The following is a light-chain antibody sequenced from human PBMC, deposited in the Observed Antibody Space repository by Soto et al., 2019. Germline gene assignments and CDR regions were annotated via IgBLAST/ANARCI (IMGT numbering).Light chain of an antibody. CDR2: DAS. CDR3: QQHAELPLT. J-gene: IGKJ4*01. CDR1: QDIGSY. V-gene: IGKV1-33*01. Sequence: DIQMTQSPSSLSASVGDRVIITCQASQDIGSYLAWYQQKSGKAPKLLIYDASYLETGVPSRFSGRGSGTDFTFTISSLQAEDFATYYCQQHAELPLTFGGGTKVDIK.